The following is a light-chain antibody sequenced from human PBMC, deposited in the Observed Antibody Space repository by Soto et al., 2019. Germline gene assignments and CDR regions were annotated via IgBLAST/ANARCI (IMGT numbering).Light chain of an antibody. V-gene: IGKV1D-12*01. CDR3: QQANSFPLT. CDR2: AAS. J-gene: IGKJ4*01. CDR1: QGISSW. Sequence: DIQMTQSPSSVSASVGDRVTITCRASQGISSWLALYQQKPGKAPKLLIYAASSLQSGVPSRFSGSGSGTKFTLTVSSLKPEDVATYYCQQANSFPLTFGGGTKVEIK.